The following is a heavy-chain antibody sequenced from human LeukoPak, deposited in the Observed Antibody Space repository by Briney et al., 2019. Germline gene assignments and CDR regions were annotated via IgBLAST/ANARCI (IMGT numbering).Heavy chain of an antibody. D-gene: IGHD4-11*01. CDR3: AKHDYSLYMDV. CDR1: GGSISDYY. V-gene: IGHV4-59*08. J-gene: IGHJ6*03. CDR2: IYHSGTT. Sequence: SETLSLTCTVSGGSISDYYWSWLRQSPGKGLEWIGYIYHSGTTNYNPSLKSRVTMSVDTSKNQFSLKLSSVTAADTAVYYCAKHDYSLYMDVWGKGTTVTVSS.